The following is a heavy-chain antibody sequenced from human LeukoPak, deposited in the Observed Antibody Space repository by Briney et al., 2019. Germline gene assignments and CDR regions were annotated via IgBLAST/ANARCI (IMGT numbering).Heavy chain of an antibody. D-gene: IGHD5-12*01. V-gene: IGHV1-69*13. Sequence: ASVKVSCKASGGTFSSYALSWVRQAPGQGLEWMGGIIPIFGTANYAQKFQGRVTITADESTSTAYMELSSLRSEDTAVYYCARVIGYSGYETFDYWGQGTLVTVSS. CDR1: GGTFSSYA. CDR3: ARVIGYSGYETFDY. CDR2: IIPIFGTA. J-gene: IGHJ4*02.